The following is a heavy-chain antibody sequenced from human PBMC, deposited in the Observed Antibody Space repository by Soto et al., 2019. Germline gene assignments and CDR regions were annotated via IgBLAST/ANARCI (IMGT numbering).Heavy chain of an antibody. CDR3: AGDLRLGEFSSHRGGHYYYSGMDV. CDR2: IYYSGST. CDR1: GGSISSYY. D-gene: IGHD3-16*02. Sequence: SETLSLTCTVSGGSISSYYWSWIRQPPGKGLEWIGYIYYSGSTNYNPSLKSRVTISVDTSKNQFSLKLSSVTAADTAVYYCAGDLRLGEFSSHRGGHYYYSGMDVGGKGTTVTVPS. V-gene: IGHV4-59*01. J-gene: IGHJ6*04.